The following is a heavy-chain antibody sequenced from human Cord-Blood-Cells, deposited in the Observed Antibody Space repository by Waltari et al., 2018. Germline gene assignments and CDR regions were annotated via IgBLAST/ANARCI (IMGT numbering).Heavy chain of an antibody. J-gene: IGHJ3*02. CDR3: ARGIVVVPAATSRAFDI. CDR1: GFTFSSN. D-gene: IGHD2-2*01. CDR2: SGGST. Sequence: EVQLVESGGGLIQPGGSLRLSCAASGFTFSSNYSGGSTYYADSVKGRFTISRDNSKNTLYLQMNSLRAEDTAVYYCARGIVVVPAATSRAFDIWGQGTMVTVSS. V-gene: IGHV3-53*01.